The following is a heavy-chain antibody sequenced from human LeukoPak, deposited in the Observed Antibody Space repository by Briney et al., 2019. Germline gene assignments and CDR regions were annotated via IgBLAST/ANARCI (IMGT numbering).Heavy chain of an antibody. CDR1: GFTFSSYS. CDR3: ARGVVVTAIQGDY. CDR2: ISSSSSYI. V-gene: IGHV3-21*01. J-gene: IGHJ4*02. D-gene: IGHD2-21*02. Sequence: PGGSLRLSCAASGFTFSSYSMNWVRQAPGKGLEWVSSISSSSSYIHYADSVKGRFTISRDNAKNSLYLQMNSLRAEDTAVYYCARGVVVTAIQGDYWGQGTLVTVSS.